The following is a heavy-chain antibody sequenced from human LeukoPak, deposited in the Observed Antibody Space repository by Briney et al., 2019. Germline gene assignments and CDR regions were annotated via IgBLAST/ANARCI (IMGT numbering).Heavy chain of an antibody. J-gene: IGHJ4*02. CDR1: GGSFSGYY. CDR2: IYYSGST. CDR3: ARGDILTGYWSY. Sequence: SETLSLTCAVYGGSFSGYYWSWIRQHPGKGLEWIGYIYYSGSTYYNPSLKSRVTISVDTSKNQLSLKLSSVTAADTAVYYCARGDILTGYWSYWGQGTLVTVSS. D-gene: IGHD3-9*01. V-gene: IGHV4-31*11.